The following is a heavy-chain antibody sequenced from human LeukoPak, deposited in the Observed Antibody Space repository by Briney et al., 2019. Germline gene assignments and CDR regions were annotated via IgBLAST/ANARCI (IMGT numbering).Heavy chain of an antibody. CDR1: GLSLDKSW. V-gene: IGHV3-7*03. Sequence: GESLRLSCVASGLSLDKSWMTWVRQAPGKGLEWVANIRQDGREKDLVDSVKGRFTISRDDATSSVYLQMNSLRAEDTAVYYCARDPYYYDSSGLTWGQGALVTVSS. CDR3: ARDPYYYDSSGLT. J-gene: IGHJ5*02. D-gene: IGHD3-22*01. CDR2: IRQDGREK.